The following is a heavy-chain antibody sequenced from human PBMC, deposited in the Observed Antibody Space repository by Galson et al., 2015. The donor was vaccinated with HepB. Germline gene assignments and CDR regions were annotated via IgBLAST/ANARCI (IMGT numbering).Heavy chain of an antibody. J-gene: IGHJ4*02. CDR2: ISHDGINK. CDR1: GFSFSGYV. V-gene: IGHV3-30-3*01. CDR3: ARDRHVVATTAPGH. Sequence: SLRLSCAASGFSFSGYVMYWVRLTPGRGLKCVAIISHDGINKYYAASVKGRFTISRDKSNNTVYLQMNSLGSEDTGVYYCARDRHVVATTAPGHWGLGTLVIVSS. D-gene: IGHD2-21*02.